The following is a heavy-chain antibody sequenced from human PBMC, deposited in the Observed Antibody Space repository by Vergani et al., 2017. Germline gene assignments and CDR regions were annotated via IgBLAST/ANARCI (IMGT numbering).Heavy chain of an antibody. V-gene: IGHV4-59*01. J-gene: IGHJ4*02. Sequence: QVQLQESGPGLVKPSETLSLTCTVSGCSISSYYWSWIRQPPGKGLEWIGYIYYSGSTNYNPSLKSRVTISVDTSKNQFSLKLSSVTAADTAVYYCATSEYDFWSGYYYFDYWGQGTLVTVSS. CDR1: GCSISSYY. CDR2: IYYSGST. CDR3: ATSEYDFWSGYYYFDY. D-gene: IGHD3-3*01.